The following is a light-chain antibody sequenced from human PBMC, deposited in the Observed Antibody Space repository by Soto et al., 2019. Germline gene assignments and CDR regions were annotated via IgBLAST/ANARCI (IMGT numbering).Light chain of an antibody. Sequence: QSALSQPASVSGSPGQSITISCTGTSSDVGGFEYVSWYQHQPGEAPKLIIYDVTKRPSGVSNRFSGSKSGNTASLTISGIQAEDEGDYYCGSITRSSTSVFGTGTKGTAL. CDR3: GSITRSSTSV. V-gene: IGLV2-14*01. CDR2: DVT. CDR1: SSDVGGFEY. J-gene: IGLJ1*01.